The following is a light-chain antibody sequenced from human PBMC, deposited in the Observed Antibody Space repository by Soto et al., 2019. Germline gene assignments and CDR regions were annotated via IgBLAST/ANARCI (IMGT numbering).Light chain of an antibody. J-gene: IGLJ3*02. CDR3: SSYTSTNTLWV. Sequence: QSALTQPASVSGSPGQSITISCTGTSSDVGGYNYVSWYQQHPGKAPKLMIYEVNNRPSGVSNRFSGSKSGNTASLTISRLQSEDEADYYCSSYTSTNTLWVFGGVTKLTVL. CDR1: SSDVGGYNY. CDR2: EVN. V-gene: IGLV2-14*01.